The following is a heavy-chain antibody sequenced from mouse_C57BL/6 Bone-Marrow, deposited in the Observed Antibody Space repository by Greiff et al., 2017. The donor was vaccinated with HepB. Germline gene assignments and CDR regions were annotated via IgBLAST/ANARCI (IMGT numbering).Heavy chain of an antibody. V-gene: IGHV1-7*01. D-gene: IGHD4-1*01. CDR3: APNCYY. CDR1: GYTFTSYW. CDR2: INPSSGYT. J-gene: IGHJ2*01. Sequence: LVESGAELAKPGASVKLSCKASGYTFTSYWMHWVKQRPGQGLEWIGYINPSSGYTKYNQKFKDKATLTSDKSSITAYMQLSSLKYEDSAVYYCAPNCYYWGQGTTLTVSS.